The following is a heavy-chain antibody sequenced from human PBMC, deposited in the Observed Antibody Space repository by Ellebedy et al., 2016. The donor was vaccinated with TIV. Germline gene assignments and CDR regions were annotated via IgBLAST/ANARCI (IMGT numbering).Heavy chain of an antibody. V-gene: IGHV3-23*01. CDR3: ATQLWNTEF. J-gene: IGHJ4*02. D-gene: IGHD5-24*01. CDR1: GFTFSSYA. Sequence: GESLKTSCAASGFTFSSYAMNWVRQAPGEGLEWVSAISDSGDNTYYADSVKGRFTISRDNPKNTLYLQMNSLRVEDTAVYYCATQLWNTEFWGQGTLVIVSS. CDR2: ISDSGDNT.